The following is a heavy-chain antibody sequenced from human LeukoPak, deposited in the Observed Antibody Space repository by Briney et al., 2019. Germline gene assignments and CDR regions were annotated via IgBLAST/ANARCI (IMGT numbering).Heavy chain of an antibody. CDR1: GFTFSSYA. J-gene: IGHJ4*02. CDR2: ISGSGGST. Sequence: GGSLRLSCAASGFTFSSYAMSWVRQAPGEGLEWVSAISGSGGSTYYADSVKGRFTISRDNSKNTLYLQMNSLRAEDTAVYYCAKNQGGFGELFMIDYWGQGTLVTVSS. D-gene: IGHD3-10*01. V-gene: IGHV3-23*01. CDR3: AKNQGGFGELFMIDY.